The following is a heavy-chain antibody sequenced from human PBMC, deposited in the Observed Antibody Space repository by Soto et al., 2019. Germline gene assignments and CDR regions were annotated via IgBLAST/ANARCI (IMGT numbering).Heavy chain of an antibody. V-gene: IGHV1-18*04. CDR3: ASRAGQKHDFAVPFDY. CDR1: GYTFTSHG. Sequence: ASVKVSCKASGYTFTSHGFSWVRQAPGQGLEWMGWISGYNGNTNFAQKVQGRVTMTTDTSTSTAYMELRSLRSDDTAGYYCASRAGQKHDFAVPFDYWGQGTRVTVSS. J-gene: IGHJ4*02. D-gene: IGHD6-13*01. CDR2: ISGYNGNT.